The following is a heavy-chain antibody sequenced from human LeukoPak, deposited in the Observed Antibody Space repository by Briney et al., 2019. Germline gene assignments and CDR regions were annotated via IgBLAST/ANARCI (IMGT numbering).Heavy chain of an antibody. J-gene: IGHJ4*02. CDR1: GFTFSNYA. CDR2: ISGSDGST. V-gene: IGHV3-23*01. Sequence: GGSLRLSCAASGFTFSNYAMRWVRQTPGKGLEWVSAISGSDGSTYYADSVRGRFTISRDNSKNTLYLQMNSLRDEDTAVYFCARATTTRTRFDYWGQGTLVTVSS. D-gene: IGHD4-17*01. CDR3: ARATTTRTRFDY.